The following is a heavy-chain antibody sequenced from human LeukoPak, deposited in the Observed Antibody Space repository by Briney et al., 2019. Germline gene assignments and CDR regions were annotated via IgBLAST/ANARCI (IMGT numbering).Heavy chain of an antibody. V-gene: IGHV3-48*03. J-gene: IGHJ4*02. CDR2: ISSSGNNI. CDR3: ARGPGLDY. Sequence: GGSLRLSCAASGFPFSSYEMNWVRQAPGKGLEWVSYISSSGNNIYYADSVKGRFTVSRDNANKSLYLHMNSLRAEDTAVYYCARGPGLDYWGQGTLGNGSS. CDR1: GFPFSSYE.